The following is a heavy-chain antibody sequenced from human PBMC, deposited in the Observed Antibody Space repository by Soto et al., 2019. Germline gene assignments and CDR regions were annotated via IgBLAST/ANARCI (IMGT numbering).Heavy chain of an antibody. J-gene: IGHJ4*02. CDR1: GGSFSGYY. CDR3: ARMDYYGSGSYIDGY. V-gene: IGHV4-34*01. D-gene: IGHD3-10*01. CDR2: INHSGST. Sequence: LSLTCAVYGGSFSGYYWSWIRQPPGKGLEWIGEINHSGSTNYNPSLKSRVTISVDTSKNQFSLKLSSVTAADTAVYYCARMDYYGSGSYIDGYWGQGTLLTVSS.